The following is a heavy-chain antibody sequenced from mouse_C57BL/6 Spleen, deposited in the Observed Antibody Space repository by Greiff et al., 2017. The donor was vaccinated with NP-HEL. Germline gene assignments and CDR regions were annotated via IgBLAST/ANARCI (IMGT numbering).Heavy chain of an antibody. CDR3: ARNSNYPAWFAY. Sequence: EVMLVESGPGMVKPSQSLSLTCTVTGYSITSGYDWHWIRHFPGNKLEWMGYISYSGSTNYNPSLKSRISITHDTSKNHFFLKLNSVTTEDTATYYCARNSNYPAWFAYWGQGTLVTVSA. D-gene: IGHD2-5*01. J-gene: IGHJ3*01. CDR1: GYSITSGYD. V-gene: IGHV3-1*01. CDR2: ISYSGST.